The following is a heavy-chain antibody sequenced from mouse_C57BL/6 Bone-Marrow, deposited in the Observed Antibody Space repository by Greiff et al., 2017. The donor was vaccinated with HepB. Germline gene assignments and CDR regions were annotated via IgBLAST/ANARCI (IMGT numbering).Heavy chain of an antibody. CDR2: INPSSGYT. Sequence: LVESGAELARPGASVKMSCKASGYTFTSYTMHWVKQRPGQGLEWIGYINPSSGYTKYNQKFKDKATLTVDKSSSTAYMKRSSLTSEDSAVYYFACNDYDYFDYWGQGTTLTVSS. V-gene: IGHV1-4*01. CDR1: GYTFTSYT. D-gene: IGHD2-4*01. J-gene: IGHJ2*01. CDR3: ACNDYDYFDY.